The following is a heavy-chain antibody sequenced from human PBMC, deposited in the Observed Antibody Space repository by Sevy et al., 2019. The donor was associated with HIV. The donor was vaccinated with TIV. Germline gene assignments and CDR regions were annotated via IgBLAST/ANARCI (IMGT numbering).Heavy chain of an antibody. CDR3: VREVGGSGSK. J-gene: IGHJ4*02. Sequence: GGSLRLSCVASGFSLNDYWMNWVRQAPGKGLEWVANINEDGSVKYFVDSVKGHFTITRDNARNLVTLHMNTLRVEDTALYRCVREVGGSGSKWGQGTLVTVSS. CDR1: GFSLNDYW. V-gene: IGHV3-7*01. D-gene: IGHD3-10*01. CDR2: INEDGSVK.